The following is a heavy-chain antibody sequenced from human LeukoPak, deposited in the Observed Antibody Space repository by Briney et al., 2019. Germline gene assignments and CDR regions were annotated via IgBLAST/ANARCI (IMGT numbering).Heavy chain of an antibody. CDR3: ARDYYDSSGYYSGLDY. D-gene: IGHD3-22*01. Sequence: SETLSLTCTVSGGSVSSGSHYWSWIRQPPGKGLEWIGYIYYSGSTYYNPSLKSRVTISVDASKNQFSLKLSSVTAADTAVYYCARDYYDSSGYYSGLDYWGQGTLVTVSS. J-gene: IGHJ4*02. CDR2: IYYSGST. V-gene: IGHV4-61*01. CDR1: GGSVSSGSHY.